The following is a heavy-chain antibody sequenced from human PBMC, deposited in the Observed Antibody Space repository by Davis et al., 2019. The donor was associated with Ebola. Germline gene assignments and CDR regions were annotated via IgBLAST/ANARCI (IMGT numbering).Heavy chain of an antibody. Sequence: GESLKISCAASGFTFSSYAMSWVRQASGKGLEWVSAISGSGGSTYYADSVKGRFTISRDNSKNTLYLQMNSLRAEDTAVYYCAKDSGPTSRDFDYWGQGTLVTVSS. J-gene: IGHJ4*02. CDR1: GFTFSSYA. CDR2: ISGSGGST. D-gene: IGHD1-1*01. V-gene: IGHV3-23*01. CDR3: AKDSGPTSRDFDY.